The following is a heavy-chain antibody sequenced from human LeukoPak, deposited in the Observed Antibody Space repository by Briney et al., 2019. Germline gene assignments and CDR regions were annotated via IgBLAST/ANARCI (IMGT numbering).Heavy chain of an antibody. J-gene: IGHJ3*02. CDR2: IYSGGST. Sequence: GGSLRLSCAASGFTVSNNYMSWVRQAPGKGLEWVSVIYSGGSTYYADSVKGRFTISRDNSKNTLYLQMNSLRVEDTAVYYCARAPYGSAQKYIWGQGTMVTVSS. D-gene: IGHD3-10*01. CDR1: GFTVSNNY. CDR3: ARAPYGSAQKYI. V-gene: IGHV3-66*01.